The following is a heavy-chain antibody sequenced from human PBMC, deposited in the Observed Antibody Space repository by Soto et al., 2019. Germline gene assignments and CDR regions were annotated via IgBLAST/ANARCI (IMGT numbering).Heavy chain of an antibody. CDR1: GGSFSGYY. D-gene: IGHD3-10*01. V-gene: IGHV4-34*01. CDR2: INHSGST. CDR3: ARDLAYYGSGSYSTGCDY. Sequence: QVQLQQWGAGLLKPSETLSLTCAVYGGSFSGYYWSWIRQPPGKGLEWIGEINHSGSTNYNPSLKSRVTISVDTSKNQFSLKLSSVTAADTAVYYCARDLAYYGSGSYSTGCDYWGQGTLVTVSS. J-gene: IGHJ4*02.